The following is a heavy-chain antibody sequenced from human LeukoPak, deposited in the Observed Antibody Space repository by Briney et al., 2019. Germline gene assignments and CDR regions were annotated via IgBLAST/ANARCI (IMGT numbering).Heavy chain of an antibody. J-gene: IGHJ3*02. CDR3: ARHCCSGPAKRVFDI. D-gene: IGHD2-15*01. V-gene: IGHV4-39*01. CDR2: ISYSGNT. CDR1: GGSIISSDYH. Sequence: SETLSLTCTVPGGSIISSDYHWGWVRQPPGKGLEWIGTISYSGNTDYNPSLRSRVTISVDTSNNQFSLRLGSVTAADTAVYHCARHCCSGPAKRVFDIWGQGTMVTVSS.